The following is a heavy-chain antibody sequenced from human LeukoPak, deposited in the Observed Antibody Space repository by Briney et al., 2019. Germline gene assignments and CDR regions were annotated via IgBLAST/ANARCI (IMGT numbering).Heavy chain of an antibody. J-gene: IGHJ5*02. CDR3: AREPGFDSSGYLNWFDP. V-gene: IGHV4-59*01. CDR2: ISYSGST. Sequence: PSETLSLTCTVSGGSISSYYWSWIRQPPGKGLEWTACISYSGSTKYNPSLKSRVTISVDTSKNQLSLKLSSVTAADTAVYYCAREPGFDSSGYLNWFDPWGQGTLVTVSS. CDR1: GGSISSYY. D-gene: IGHD3-22*01.